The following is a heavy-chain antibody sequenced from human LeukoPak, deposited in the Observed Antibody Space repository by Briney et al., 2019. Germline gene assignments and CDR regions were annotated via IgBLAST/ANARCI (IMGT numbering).Heavy chain of an antibody. D-gene: IGHD5-18*01. CDR2: INPNSGGT. CDR3: ARMKEWSYGYRGSIDY. V-gene: IGHV1-2*02. CDR1: GYTFTAYY. Sequence: ASVKVSCKASGYTFTAYYLHWVRQAPGQGLEWMGWINPNSGGTIYAQNFQGRVTMTRDTSISTAYMELSRLTSGDTAVYYCARMKEWSYGYRGSIDYWGQGTLVTVSS. J-gene: IGHJ4*02.